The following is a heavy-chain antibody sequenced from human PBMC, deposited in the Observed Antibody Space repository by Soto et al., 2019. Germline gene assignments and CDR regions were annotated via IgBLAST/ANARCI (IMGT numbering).Heavy chain of an antibody. D-gene: IGHD4-17*01. CDR3: ANHGGFDF. CDR2: ISVRGDYR. Sequence: EGQLLQSGGGLVQPGESLRVSCAGSGFTFSSSGMSWVRQAPGKGLEWVSSISVRGDYRYYADSVKGRFTISRDNSKNTLYLQMNSLTAEDTAVYYCANHGGFDFWGQGTMVAVSS. V-gene: IGHV3-23*01. CDR1: GFTFSSSG. J-gene: IGHJ3*01.